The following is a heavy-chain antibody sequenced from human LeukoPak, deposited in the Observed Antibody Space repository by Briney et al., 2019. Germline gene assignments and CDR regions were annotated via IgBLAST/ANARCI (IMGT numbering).Heavy chain of an antibody. D-gene: IGHD6-6*01. CDR3: DPHDSASQF. CDR2: ISSDGRIQ. CDR1: GFTFSSYG. Sequence: GRSLRLSCAASGFTFSSYGMPWVRQAPGKGLEWVAFISSDGRIQYYAYSVKGRFTISRDNSKNTLFLQMNGLRDEDTAVYYCDPHDSASQFWGQGTLVTVSS. J-gene: IGHJ4*02. V-gene: IGHV3-30*19.